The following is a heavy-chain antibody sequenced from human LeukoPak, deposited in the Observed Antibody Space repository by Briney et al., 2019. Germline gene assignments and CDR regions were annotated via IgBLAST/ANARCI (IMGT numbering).Heavy chain of an antibody. CDR3: ARFWFDP. CDR1: GYSISSGYY. J-gene: IGHJ5*02. Sequence: SETLSLTCTVSGYSISSGYYWGWIRQPPGRGLEWIGSIYHSGSTYYNPSLKSRVTISVDTSKNQFSLKLSSVTAADTAVYYCARFWFDPWGQGTLVTVSS. V-gene: IGHV4-38-2*02. CDR2: IYHSGST.